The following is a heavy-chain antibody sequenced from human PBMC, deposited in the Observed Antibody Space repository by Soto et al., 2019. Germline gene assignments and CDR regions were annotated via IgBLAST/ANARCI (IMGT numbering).Heavy chain of an antibody. CDR1: GFTFSSYG. V-gene: IGHV3-33*01. J-gene: IGHJ4*02. D-gene: IGHD3-22*01. CDR2: IWYDGSNK. CDR3: AREGYYYDSSGYWLDY. Sequence: GGSLRLSCAASGFTFSSYGMHWVRQAPGKGLEWVAVIWYDGSNKYYADSVKGRFTISRDNSKNTLYLQMNSLRAEDTAVYYCAREGYYYDSSGYWLDYWGQGTLVTVSS.